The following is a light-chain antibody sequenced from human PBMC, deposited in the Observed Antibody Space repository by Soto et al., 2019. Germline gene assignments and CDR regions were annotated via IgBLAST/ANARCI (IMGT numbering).Light chain of an antibody. CDR2: DVT. J-gene: IGLJ2*01. CDR3: SSFTDSSTPVV. Sequence: QSALTQPASVSGSPGQSITISCTGTSSDVGRYDYISWYQQHPGKAPKLMIYDVTNRPSGIPNRFSGSKSGNTASLTISGLQAEDEADYYCSSFTDSSTPVVFGGGTKVTVL. CDR1: SSDVGRYDY. V-gene: IGLV2-14*01.